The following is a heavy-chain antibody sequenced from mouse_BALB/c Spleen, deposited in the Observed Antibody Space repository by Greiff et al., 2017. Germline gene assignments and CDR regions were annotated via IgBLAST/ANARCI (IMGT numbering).Heavy chain of an antibody. CDR1: GYTFTSYW. J-gene: IGHJ2*01. CDR2: IDPSDSYT. Sequence: QVHVKQPGAELVKPGASVKLSCKASGYTFTSYWMHWVKQRPGQGLEWIGEIDPSDSYTNYNQKFKGKATLTVDKSSSTAYMQLSSLTSEDSAVYYCARSGYGNPFDYWGQGTTLTVSS. CDR3: ARSGYGNPFDY. V-gene: IGHV1-69*02. D-gene: IGHD2-10*02.